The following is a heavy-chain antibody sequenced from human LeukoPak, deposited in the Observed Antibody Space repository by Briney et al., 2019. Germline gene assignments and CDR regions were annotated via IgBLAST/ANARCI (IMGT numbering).Heavy chain of an antibody. J-gene: IGHJ4*02. CDR1: GGSISSGSYY. CDR2: IYTSGST. V-gene: IGHV4-61*02. D-gene: IGHD5-18*01. CDR3: ARGSYGLAH. Sequence: SETLSLTCTVSGGSISSGSYYWSWIRQPAGKGLEWIGRIYTSGSTNYNPSLKSRVTISVDTSKNQFSLKLSSVTAADTAVYYCARGSYGLAHWGQGTLVTVSS.